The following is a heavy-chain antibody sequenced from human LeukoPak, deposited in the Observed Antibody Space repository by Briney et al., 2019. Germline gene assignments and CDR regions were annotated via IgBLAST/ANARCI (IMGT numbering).Heavy chain of an antibody. CDR2: ISSNDHST. D-gene: IGHD2/OR15-2a*01. V-gene: IGHV3-23*01. CDR1: GFTFSSYS. Sequence: GGSLRLSCAASGFTFSSYSLSWVRQAPGKGLEWISSISSNDHSTYYAGSVKGRFTISRDNSKNTLYLQMNILRAEDTAVYYCVSFAYWGQGTLVTVSS. CDR3: VSFAY. J-gene: IGHJ4*02.